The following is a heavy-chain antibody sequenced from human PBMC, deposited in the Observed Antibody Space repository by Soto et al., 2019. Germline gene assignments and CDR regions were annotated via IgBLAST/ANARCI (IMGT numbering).Heavy chain of an antibody. CDR3: AREFYSGSYFDYYYGMDV. D-gene: IGHD1-26*01. J-gene: IGHJ6*02. CDR1: GYTFTGYY. V-gene: IGHV1-2*04. CDR2: INPNSGGT. Sequence: ASVKVSCKASGYTFTGYYMHWVRQAPGQGLEWMGWINPNSGGTNYAQKFQGWVTMTRDTSISTAYMELSRLRAEDTAVYYCAREFYSGSYFDYYYGMDVWGQGTTVTVSS.